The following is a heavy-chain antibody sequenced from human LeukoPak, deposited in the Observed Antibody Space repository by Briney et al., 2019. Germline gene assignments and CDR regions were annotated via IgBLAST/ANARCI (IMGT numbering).Heavy chain of an antibody. CDR3: TRDPRILDY. D-gene: IGHD2-21*01. CDR2: ISNTCSVI. CDR1: GFTFSDHY. J-gene: IGHJ4*02. V-gene: IGHV3-11*01. Sequence: GGALRLSCAASGFTFSDHYMTWIRQAPGMGLELISYISNTCSVIKYADSVRGRFTISRDNANNSLYLQMTGLRAEDTAVFYCTRDPRILDYWGQGTLVTVSS.